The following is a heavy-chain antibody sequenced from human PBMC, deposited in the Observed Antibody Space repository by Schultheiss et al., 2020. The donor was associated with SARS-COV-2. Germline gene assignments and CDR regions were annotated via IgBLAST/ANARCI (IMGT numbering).Heavy chain of an antibody. Sequence: ESLKISCAVYGGSFSGYYWSWIRQPPGKGLEWIGEINHSGSTNYNPSLKSRVTISVDTSKNQFSLKLSSVTAADTAVYYCARDSTTVTNEPPVGYFDLWGRGTLVTVSS. J-gene: IGHJ2*01. D-gene: IGHD4-17*01. CDR3: ARDSTTVTNEPPVGYFDL. CDR2: INHSGST. V-gene: IGHV4-34*01. CDR1: GGSFSGYY.